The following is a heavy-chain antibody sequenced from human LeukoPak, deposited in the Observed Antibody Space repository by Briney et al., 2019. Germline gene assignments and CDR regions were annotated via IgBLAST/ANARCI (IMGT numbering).Heavy chain of an antibody. Sequence: SETLSLTCTVSGDSMSSYYWSWIRQPPGKGLEWIGYIYYSGSTDYNPSLKSRVTISVDMSKNQFSLKLSSVTAADTAVYYCARVLTSDSGSYGYYFDYWGQGTLVTVSS. CDR1: GDSMSSYY. CDR3: ARVLTSDSGSYGYYFDY. D-gene: IGHD1-26*01. V-gene: IGHV4-59*01. CDR2: IYYSGST. J-gene: IGHJ4*02.